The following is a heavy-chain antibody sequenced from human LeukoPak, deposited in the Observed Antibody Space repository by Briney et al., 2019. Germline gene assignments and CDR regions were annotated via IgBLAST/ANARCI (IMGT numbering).Heavy chain of an antibody. CDR2: ISAYNGNT. Sequence: ASVKASCKASGYTFTSYGISWVRQAPGQGLEWMGWISAYNGNTNYAQKLQGRVTMTTDTSTSTAYMELRSLRSDDTAVYYCARDPGIVGATFVDYWGQGTLATVSS. CDR3: ARDPGIVGATFVDY. J-gene: IGHJ4*02. CDR1: GYTFTSYG. V-gene: IGHV1-18*01. D-gene: IGHD1-26*01.